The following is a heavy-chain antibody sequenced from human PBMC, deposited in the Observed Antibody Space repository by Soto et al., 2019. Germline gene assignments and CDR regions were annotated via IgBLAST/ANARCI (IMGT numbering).Heavy chain of an antibody. CDR3: ARDRDAYYRILNAIQHYGMDV. J-gene: IGHJ6*01. V-gene: IGHV4-34*01. Sequence: SEVLCLRCAVFSWYFIYFFLRRIRQHRVKGLQWVGEINHSGSTNYNPSLKSRVTISVGTSKNQFSLKLSSVTAADTAVYYCARDRDAYYRILNAIQHYGMDVWAEGPMVSGSS. CDR1: SWYFIYFF. CDR2: INHSGST. D-gene: IGHD3-9*01.